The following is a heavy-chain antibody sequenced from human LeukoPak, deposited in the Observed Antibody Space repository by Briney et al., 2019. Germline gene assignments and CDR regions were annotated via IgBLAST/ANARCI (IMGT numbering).Heavy chain of an antibody. V-gene: IGHV3-30*18. D-gene: IGHD6-19*01. CDR1: GFTFSSYG. Sequence: GRSLRLSCTASGFTFSSYGIHWVRQAPGKGLEWVAVISHDGSNKYYTDSVKGRFTISRDNSKNTLYLQMSSLRTEDTAVYYRAKDRGYNSGRGPIDSWGQGTLVTVSS. CDR2: ISHDGSNK. J-gene: IGHJ4*02. CDR3: AKDRGYNSGRGPIDS.